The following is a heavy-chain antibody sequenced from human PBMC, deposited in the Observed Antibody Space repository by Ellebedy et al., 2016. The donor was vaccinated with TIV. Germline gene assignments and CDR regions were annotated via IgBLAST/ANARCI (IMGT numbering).Heavy chain of an antibody. J-gene: IGHJ4*02. CDR1: ELTFTGYW. CDR3: ARETATELHY. Sequence: GGSLRLPXVASELTFTGYWMHWVRQAPGKGLVWVSRIDSGGTSTSYADSVMGRFTISRDNAKSTLYLQMNSLRAEDTAVYYCARETATELHYWGQGTLVTVSS. V-gene: IGHV3-74*01. CDR2: IDSGGTST. D-gene: IGHD5-12*01.